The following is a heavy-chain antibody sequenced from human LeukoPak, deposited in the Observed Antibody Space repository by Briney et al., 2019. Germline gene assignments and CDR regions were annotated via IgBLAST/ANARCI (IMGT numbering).Heavy chain of an antibody. CDR3: ARGAPFDP. Sequence: PGGSLRLSCAASGFSFSSYAMHWVRQAPGKGLEWVAIIWHDGSNKYYADSVKGRFTISRDNSKNTLYLQMNSLRAEDTAVYYRARGAPFDPWGQGTLVTVSS. J-gene: IGHJ5*02. CDR1: GFSFSSYA. CDR2: IWHDGSNK. V-gene: IGHV3-30*02.